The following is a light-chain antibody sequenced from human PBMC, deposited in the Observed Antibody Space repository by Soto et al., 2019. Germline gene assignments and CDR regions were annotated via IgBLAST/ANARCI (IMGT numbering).Light chain of an antibody. CDR2: DAY. J-gene: IGKJ4*01. CDR3: QQYKTFPVT. Sequence: DIQMTQSPSPLSASVGDRVTITCRASQDIGNNLAWFQQIPGKAPRSLIYDAYTLQSGVPSKFSGAGSGTDFSLNISSLQTEDLATYYCQQYKTFPVTFGGATKVEIK. CDR1: QDIGNN. V-gene: IGKV1-16*02.